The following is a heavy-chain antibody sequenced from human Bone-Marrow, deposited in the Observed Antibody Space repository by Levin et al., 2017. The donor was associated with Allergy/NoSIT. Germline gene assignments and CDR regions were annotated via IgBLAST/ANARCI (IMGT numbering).Heavy chain of an antibody. CDR3: ARGTSDYYFNYRLDV. CDR2: IDWNSGRV. CDR1: GFTFDEYV. J-gene: IGHJ6*02. V-gene: IGHV3-9*01. D-gene: IGHD1-1*01. Sequence: SLKISCAASGFTFDEYVIHWVRQGPGKGLEWVSGIDWNSGRVGYVDSVKGRFTISRDNAKNSLYLQMDSLRGEDTALYYCARGTSDYYFNYRLDVWGQGTTVFVSS.